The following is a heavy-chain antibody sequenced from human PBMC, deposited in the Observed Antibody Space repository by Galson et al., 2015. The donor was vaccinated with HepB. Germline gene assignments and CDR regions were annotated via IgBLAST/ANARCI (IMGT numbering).Heavy chain of an antibody. D-gene: IGHD6-19*01. CDR3: AREVAGNYYYYYYMDV. CDR2: TYYRSKWYN. CDR1: GDSVSSNSAA. V-gene: IGHV6-1*01. Sequence: CAISGDSVSSNSAAWNWIRQSPSRGLEWLGRTYYRSKWYNDYAVSVKSRITINPDTSKNQFSLQLNSVTPEDTAVYYCAREVAGNYYYYYYMDVWGKGTTVTVSS. J-gene: IGHJ6*03.